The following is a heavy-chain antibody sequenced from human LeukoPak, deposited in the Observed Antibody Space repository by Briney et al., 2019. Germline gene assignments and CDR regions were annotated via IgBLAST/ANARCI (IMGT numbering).Heavy chain of an antibody. V-gene: IGHV4-34*01. CDR1: GGSFSGYY. CDR2: INHSGST. Sequence: PSETLSLTCAVYGGSFSGYYWSWIRQPPGKGLEWIGEINHSGSTNYNPSLKSRVTISVDTSKNQFSLKLSSVTAADTAVYYCARDLVVVPAVHTWEYYYYYYMDVWGKGTTVTVSS. J-gene: IGHJ6*03. CDR3: ARDLVVVPAVHTWEYYYYYYMDV. D-gene: IGHD2-2*01.